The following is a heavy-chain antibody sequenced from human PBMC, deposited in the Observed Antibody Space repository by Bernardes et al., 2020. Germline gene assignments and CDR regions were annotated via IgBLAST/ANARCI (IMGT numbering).Heavy chain of an antibody. CDR2: IKQDGSER. V-gene: IGHV3-7*01. CDR1: GFTFSNYW. CDR3: ARSFGGDYNVY. Sequence: GGSLRLSCAASGFTFSNYWMTWVRQAPGKGLEWVANIKQDGSERYYVDSVKGRFTISRDNTEISLYLQMTSLRVEDTAVYYCARSFGGDYNVYWGQGTLVTVSS. D-gene: IGHD4-17*01. J-gene: IGHJ4*02.